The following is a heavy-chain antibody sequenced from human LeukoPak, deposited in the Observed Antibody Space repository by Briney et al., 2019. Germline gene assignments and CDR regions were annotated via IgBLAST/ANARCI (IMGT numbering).Heavy chain of an antibody. V-gene: IGHV3-7*03. D-gene: IGHD4-23*01. CDR2: INQDGSEK. CDR3: ARGQAGNSYAFDI. J-gene: IGHJ3*02. CDR1: GFTFSSYW. Sequence: GGSLRLSCAASGFTFSSYWMSWVREAPGKGLEGVANINQDGSEKYYVDSVKGRFTISRDNAKNSLYLQMNSLRAEDTAVYYCARGQAGNSYAFDIWGQGTMVTVSS.